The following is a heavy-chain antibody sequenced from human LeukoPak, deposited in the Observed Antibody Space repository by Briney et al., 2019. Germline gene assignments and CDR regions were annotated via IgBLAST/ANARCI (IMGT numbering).Heavy chain of an antibody. J-gene: IGHJ6*03. D-gene: IGHD5-24*01. CDR1: GYNLITIA. V-gene: IGHV1-18*01. CDR3: ARGGPWVVATINDYYLDV. CDR2: SSAYNGDG. Sequence: ASVKVSCKASGYNLITIATSWVRQAPGQGLEWMGWSSAYNGDGNFVQKFQGRVTMSTETSTNTTYMELRSLRYDDTAVYYCARGGPWVVATINDYYLDVWGKGTTVTVSS.